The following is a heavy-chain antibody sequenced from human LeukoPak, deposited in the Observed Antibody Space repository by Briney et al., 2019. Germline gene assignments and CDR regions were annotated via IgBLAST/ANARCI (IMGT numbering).Heavy chain of an antibody. Sequence: SETLSLTCTVSGYSISSGYYWGWIRQPPGKGLEWIGSIYHSGSTYYNPSLKSRVTISVDTSKNQFSLKLSSVTAADTAVYYCAREQQLDHYYYYYMDVWGKGTTVTISS. V-gene: IGHV4-38-2*02. D-gene: IGHD6-13*01. CDR3: AREQQLDHYYYYYMDV. CDR1: GYSISSGYY. CDR2: IYHSGST. J-gene: IGHJ6*03.